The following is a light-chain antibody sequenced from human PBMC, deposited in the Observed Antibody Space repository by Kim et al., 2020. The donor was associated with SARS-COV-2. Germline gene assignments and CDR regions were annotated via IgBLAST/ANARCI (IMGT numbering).Light chain of an antibody. CDR1: QSIGSS. J-gene: IGKJ2*01. CDR2: YAS. Sequence: SVTPNEKVTITCRASQSIGSSLHWYQQKPDQSPKLLIKYASQSISGVPSRFSGSGSGTDFTLTIHSLETEDAATYYCHQSSALLYTFGQGTKLEI. V-gene: IGKV6-21*02. CDR3: HQSSALLYT.